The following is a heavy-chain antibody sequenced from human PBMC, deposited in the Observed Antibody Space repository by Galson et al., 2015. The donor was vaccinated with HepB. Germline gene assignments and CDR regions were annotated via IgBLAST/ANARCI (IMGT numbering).Heavy chain of an antibody. J-gene: IGHJ4*02. CDR3: AKPGIPNRGGYFDY. V-gene: IGHV3-23*01. CDR1: GFTFSDYV. Sequence: SLRLSCAASGFTFSDYVMSWVRQAPGKGLEWVSGINGGGTNTYYADSVKGRFNISRGNSKNTFFLQMNSLRAEDTAIYYCAKPGIPNRGGYFDYWGLGTLVTASS. D-gene: IGHD1-14*01. CDR2: INGGGTNT.